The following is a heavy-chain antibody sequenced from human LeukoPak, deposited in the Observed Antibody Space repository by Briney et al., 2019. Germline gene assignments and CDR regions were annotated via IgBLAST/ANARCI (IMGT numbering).Heavy chain of an antibody. CDR3: ARDIQYTVTPDS. D-gene: IGHD4-17*01. V-gene: IGHV3-74*01. CDR1: GFAFNTYW. J-gene: IGHJ4*02. CDR2: INGDGGST. Sequence: PGGSLRLSCAASGFAFNTYWMHWVRQAPGKGLVWVSRINGDGGSTSYADSVKGRFTISRDNAKNTLYLQMNSLRAEDTAVYYCARDIQYTVTPDSWGQGTLVTVSS.